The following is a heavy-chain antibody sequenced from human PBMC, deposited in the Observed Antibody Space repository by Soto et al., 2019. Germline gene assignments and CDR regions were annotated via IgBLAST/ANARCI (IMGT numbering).Heavy chain of an antibody. Sequence: SETLSLTCTVSGGSISSSSYYWGWIRQPPGKGLEWIGSIYYSGSTYYNPSLKSRVTISVDTSKNQFSLKLGSVTAADTAVYYCARPEYSSSSFDYWGQGTLVTVSS. CDR2: IYYSGST. V-gene: IGHV4-39*01. CDR3: ARPEYSSSSFDY. J-gene: IGHJ4*02. D-gene: IGHD6-6*01. CDR1: GGSISSSSYY.